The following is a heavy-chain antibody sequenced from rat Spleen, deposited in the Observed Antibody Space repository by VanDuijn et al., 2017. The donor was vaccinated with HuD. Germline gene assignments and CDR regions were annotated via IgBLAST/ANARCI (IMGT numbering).Heavy chain of an antibody. CDR1: GFTFSIFL. Sequence: EVQRVESDGGLVQPGRSLKLSCAASGFTFSIFLMAWVRQAPKQGRAWVACISSGWGGIYYPDSVKCRFTISRDNAKSTLYLQMDSLRSEDTASYYCARHRLYNSGSYFDYWGQGVMVTVSS. J-gene: IGHJ2*01. D-gene: IGHD4-3*01. CDR3: ARHRLYNSGSYFDY. V-gene: IGHV5-25*01. CDR2: ISSGWGGI.